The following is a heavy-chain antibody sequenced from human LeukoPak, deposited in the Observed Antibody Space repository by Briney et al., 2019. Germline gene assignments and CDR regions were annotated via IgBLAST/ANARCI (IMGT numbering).Heavy chain of an antibody. D-gene: IGHD2-15*01. J-gene: IGHJ4*02. CDR3: ARVTVTIYCSGGSCYFDY. V-gene: IGHV3-21*01. CDR2: ISSSSSYI. CDR1: GFTFSSYS. Sequence: GGSLRLSCAASGFTFSSYSMNWVRQGPGKGLEWVSSISSSSSYIYYADSVKGRFTISRDNAKNSLYLQMNSLRAEDTAVYYCARVTVTIYCSGGSCYFDYWGQGTLLTVSS.